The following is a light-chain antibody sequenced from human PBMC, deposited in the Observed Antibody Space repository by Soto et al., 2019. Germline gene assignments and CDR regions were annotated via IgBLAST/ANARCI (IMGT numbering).Light chain of an antibody. Sequence: IVLTQSPGTLSLSPGERATLSCRASQSFNSNYLAWYQQKPGQAPRLLIYGASSRATGIPDRFSGSGSGTDFTLTINRLEPEDFAVYYCQQYGSSPGTFGQGTKVEIK. CDR2: GAS. CDR3: QQYGSSPGT. J-gene: IGKJ1*01. CDR1: QSFNSNY. V-gene: IGKV3-20*01.